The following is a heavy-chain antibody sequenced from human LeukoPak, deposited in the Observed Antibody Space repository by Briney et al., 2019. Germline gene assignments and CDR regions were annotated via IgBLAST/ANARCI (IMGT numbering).Heavy chain of an antibody. CDR3: ARSYYDSLPNLFDY. Sequence: PGGSLRLSCAASGFTFSSYSMNWVRQAPGKGQEWVSYISSSSSYIYYADSVKGRFTISRDNAKNSLYLQMNSLRAEDPAVYYFARSYYDSLPNLFDYWGQGTLVTVSS. CDR1: GFTFSSYS. D-gene: IGHD3-22*01. CDR2: ISSSSSYI. J-gene: IGHJ4*02. V-gene: IGHV3-21*01.